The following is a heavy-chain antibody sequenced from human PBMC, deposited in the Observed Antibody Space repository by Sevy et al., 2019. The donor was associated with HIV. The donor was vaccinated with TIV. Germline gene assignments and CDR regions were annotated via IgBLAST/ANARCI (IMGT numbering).Heavy chain of an antibody. V-gene: IGHV3-11*06. Sequence: GGSLRLSCVASGFTFSDYYMSWTRQAPGKWLEWVSYISTGSTYTNYADSVKGRFTVSRDNSENSLYLQMNSLRAEDTAVYYCARVRYNYGSYYFDYWGQGTLVTVSS. J-gene: IGHJ4*02. CDR1: GFTFSDYY. D-gene: IGHD5-18*01. CDR3: ARVRYNYGSYYFDY. CDR2: ISTGSTYT.